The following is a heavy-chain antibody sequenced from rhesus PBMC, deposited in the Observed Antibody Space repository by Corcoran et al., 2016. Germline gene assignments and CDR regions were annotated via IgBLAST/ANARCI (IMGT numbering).Heavy chain of an antibody. CDR1: GYSFTSDW. V-gene: IGHV5-20*01. CDR3: AKSSGGYYFDY. D-gene: IGHD5-24*01. J-gene: IGHJ4*01. Sequence: EVQLVQSGAEVKRPGEALKISCKTSGYSFTSDWIRWVRQMPGKGLEWMGAIDPSDSDTRYNPSFQGQFTISADTSISTAYLQWSRLKASDTATYYCAKSSGGYYFDYWGQGVLVTVSS. CDR2: IDPSDSDT.